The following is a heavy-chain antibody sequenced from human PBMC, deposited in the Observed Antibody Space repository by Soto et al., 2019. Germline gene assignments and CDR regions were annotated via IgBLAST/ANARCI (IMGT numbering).Heavy chain of an antibody. D-gene: IGHD1-1*01. V-gene: IGHV4-39*07. J-gene: IGHJ3*02. CDR1: GGSISSNIYY. Sequence: SETLSLTCTVSGGSISSNIYYWGWIRHPPGKGLEWIGNIHHSGSTYYDSSLKSRVTISVDTSKNQFSLKLSSVTATDTAVYYCARGPYNWGYDAFDIWGQGTMVTVSS. CDR2: IHHSGST. CDR3: ARGPYNWGYDAFDI.